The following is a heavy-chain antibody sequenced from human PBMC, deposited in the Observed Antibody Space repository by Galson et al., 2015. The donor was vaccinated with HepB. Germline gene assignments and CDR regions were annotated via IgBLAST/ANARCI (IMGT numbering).Heavy chain of an antibody. CDR2: FDPEDGET. CDR1: GYTLTELS. Sequence: SVKVSCKVSGYTLTELSMHWVRQAPGKGLEWMGGFDPEDGETIYAQKFQGRVTMTEDTSTDTAYMELSSLRSEDTAVYYCRLDSGSSSGSYHVSDYWGQGTLVTVSS. CDR3: RLDSGSSSGSYHVSDY. D-gene: IGHD1-26*01. J-gene: IGHJ4*02. V-gene: IGHV1-24*01.